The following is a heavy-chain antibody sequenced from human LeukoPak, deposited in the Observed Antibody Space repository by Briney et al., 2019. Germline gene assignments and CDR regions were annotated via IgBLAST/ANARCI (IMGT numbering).Heavy chain of an antibody. Sequence: ASVKVSCKASGYTFISYGISWVRQAPGQGLEWMGWISPYNGNTNYTQKVQGRVTMITDTSTSTAYMELRSLGSDDTAVYYCAREWGGYYLDWGQGTLVTVSS. J-gene: IGHJ4*02. D-gene: IGHD3-10*01. V-gene: IGHV1-18*01. CDR3: AREWGGYYLD. CDR2: ISPYNGNT. CDR1: GYTFISYG.